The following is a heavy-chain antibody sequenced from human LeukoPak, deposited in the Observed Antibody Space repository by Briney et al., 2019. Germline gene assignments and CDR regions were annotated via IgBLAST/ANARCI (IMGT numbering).Heavy chain of an antibody. CDR3: ARGCITMVRGVIHPYYYYYMDV. CDR1: GGSFSGYY. Sequence: KSSETLSLTCAVYGGSFSGYYWSWIRQPPGKGLEWIGEVNHSGSTNYNPSLKSRVTISVDTSKNQFSLKLSSVTAADTAVYYCARGCITMVRGVIHPYYYYYMDVWGKGTTVTVSS. D-gene: IGHD3-10*01. J-gene: IGHJ6*03. V-gene: IGHV4-34*01. CDR2: VNHSGST.